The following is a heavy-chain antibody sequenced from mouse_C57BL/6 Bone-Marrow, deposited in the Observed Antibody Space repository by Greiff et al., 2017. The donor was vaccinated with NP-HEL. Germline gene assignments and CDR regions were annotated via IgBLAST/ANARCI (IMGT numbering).Heavy chain of an antibody. V-gene: IGHV5-4*03. Sequence: EVKLVESGGGLVKPGGSLKLSCAASGFTFSSYAMSWVRQTPEKWLEWVATISDGGSYTYYPDNVKGRFTISRDNAKNNLYLQMSHLKSEDTAMYYCARSWWAWFAYWGQGTLVTVSA. J-gene: IGHJ3*01. CDR3: ARSWWAWFAY. CDR1: GFTFSSYA. CDR2: ISDGGSYT. D-gene: IGHD1-1*02.